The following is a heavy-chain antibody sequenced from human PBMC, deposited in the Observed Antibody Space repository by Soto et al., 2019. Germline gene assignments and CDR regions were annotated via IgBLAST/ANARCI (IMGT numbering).Heavy chain of an antibody. CDR1: GFTFSSYS. D-gene: IGHD2-15*01. CDR2: ISSSSSYI. J-gene: IGHJ4*02. CDR3: GRDGRCSGGSCFAS. V-gene: IGHV3-21*01. Sequence: EVQLVESGGGLVKPGGSLRLSCAASGFTFSSYSMNWVRQAPGKGLEWVSSISSSSSYIYYADSVKGRFTISRDNAKNSCYLQRNGRGAKDTVLYYWGRDGRCSGGSCFASGGQGPLVTVSS.